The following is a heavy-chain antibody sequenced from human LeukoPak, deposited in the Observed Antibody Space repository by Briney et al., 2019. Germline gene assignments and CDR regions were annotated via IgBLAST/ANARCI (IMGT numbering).Heavy chain of an antibody. D-gene: IGHD6-19*01. V-gene: IGHV3-30-3*01. CDR3: ARSYSSGWYTQYASDY. CDR1: GFTFSSYA. Sequence: GGSLRLSCAASGFTFSSYAMHWVRQAPGKGLEWVAVISYDGSNKYYADSVKGRFTISRDNSKNTLYLQMNSLRAEDTAVYYCARSYSSGWYTQYASDYWGQGTLVTVSS. CDR2: ISYDGSNK. J-gene: IGHJ4*02.